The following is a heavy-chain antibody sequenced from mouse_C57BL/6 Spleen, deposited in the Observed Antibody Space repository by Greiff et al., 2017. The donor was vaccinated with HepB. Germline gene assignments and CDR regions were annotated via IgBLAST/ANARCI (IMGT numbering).Heavy chain of an antibody. J-gene: IGHJ4*01. D-gene: IGHD2-3*01. CDR3: ARGDDGYCMDY. CDR2: IYPRSGNT. V-gene: IGHV1-81*01. CDR1: GYTFTSYG. Sequence: VQLQQSGAELARPGASVKLSCKASGYTFTSYGISWVKQRTGQGLEWIGEIYPRSGNTYYNEKFKGKATLTADKSSSTAYIELRSLTSEDSAVDFCARGDDGYCMDYWGQGTSVTVSS.